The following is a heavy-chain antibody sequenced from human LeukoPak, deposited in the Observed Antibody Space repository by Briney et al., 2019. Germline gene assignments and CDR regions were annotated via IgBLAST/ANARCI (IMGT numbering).Heavy chain of an antibody. J-gene: IGHJ4*02. CDR3: ARVRRDGYNYVSNFDY. Sequence: PSQTLSLTCSVSGVSISSGGYYWSWIRQPPGKGLEWTGSIYHSGSTYYNPSLKSRVTMSVDTSKNQFSLTVTSVTAADTAIYFCARVRRDGYNYVSNFDYWGQGTLVTVSS. CDR1: GVSISSGGYY. CDR2: IYHSGST. V-gene: IGHV4-30-4*07. D-gene: IGHD5-24*01.